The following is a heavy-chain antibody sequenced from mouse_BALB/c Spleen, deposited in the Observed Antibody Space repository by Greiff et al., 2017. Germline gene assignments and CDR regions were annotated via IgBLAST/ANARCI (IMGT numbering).Heavy chain of an antibody. CDR1: GFSLTSYD. CDR3: VRGGITQAMDY. D-gene: IGHD2-4*01. J-gene: IGHJ4*01. CDR2: IWTGGGT. V-gene: IGHV2-9-2*01. Sequence: QVQLKESGPGLVAPSQSLSITCTVSGFSLTSYDISWIRQPPGKGLEWLGVIWTGGGTNYNSAFMSRLSISKDNSKSQVFLKMNSLQTDDTAIYYCVRGGITQAMDYWGQGTSVTVSS.